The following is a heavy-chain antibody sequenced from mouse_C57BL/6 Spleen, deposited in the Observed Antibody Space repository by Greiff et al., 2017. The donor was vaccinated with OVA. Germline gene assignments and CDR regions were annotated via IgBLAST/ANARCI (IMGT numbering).Heavy chain of an antibody. CDR2: IYPSDSET. V-gene: IGHV1-61*01. J-gene: IGHJ3*01. D-gene: IGHD2-3*01. CDR1: GYTFTSYW. Sequence: QVQLQQPGAELVRPGSSVKLSCKASGYTFTSYWMDWVKQRPGQGLEWIGNIYPSDSETHYNQKFKDKATLTVDKSSSTAYMQLSSLTSEDSAVYYCAREGLYDGTWFAYWGQGTLVTVSA. CDR3: AREGLYDGTWFAY.